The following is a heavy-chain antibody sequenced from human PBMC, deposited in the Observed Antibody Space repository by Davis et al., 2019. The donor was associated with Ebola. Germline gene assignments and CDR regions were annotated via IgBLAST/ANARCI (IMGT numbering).Heavy chain of an antibody. J-gene: IGHJ6*03. CDR2: IKSKTDGGTT. CDR1: GFTFSNAW. CDR3: TTVSGYYDFWSGYPYYYMDV. Sequence: GGSLRLSCAASGFTFSNAWMSWVRQAPGKGLEWVGRIKSKTDGGTTDYAAPVKGRFTISRDDSKNTLYLQMNSLKTEDTAVYYCTTVSGYYDFWSGYPYYYMDVWGKGTTVTVSS. D-gene: IGHD3-3*01. V-gene: IGHV3-15*01.